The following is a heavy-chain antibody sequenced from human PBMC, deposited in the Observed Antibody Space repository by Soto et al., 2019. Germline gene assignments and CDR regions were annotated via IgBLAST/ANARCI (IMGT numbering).Heavy chain of an antibody. J-gene: IGHJ4*02. CDR3: ASTYYYGSGSYYNSDY. Sequence: PGGSLRLSCAASGFTFSSYAMSWVRQAPGKGLEWVSAISGSDGSTYYADSVQGRFTISRDNAKNSLYLQMNSLRAEDTAVYYCASTYYYGSGSYYNSDYWGQGTLVTVSS. CDR2: ISGSDGST. V-gene: IGHV3-23*01. CDR1: GFTFSSYA. D-gene: IGHD3-10*01.